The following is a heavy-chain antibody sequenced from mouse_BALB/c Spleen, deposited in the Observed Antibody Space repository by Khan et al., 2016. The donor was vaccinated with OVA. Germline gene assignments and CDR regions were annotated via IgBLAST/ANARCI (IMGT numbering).Heavy chain of an antibody. CDR2: IYTYNGNT. V-gene: IGHV1S137*01. CDR3: ARSMITTYYYAMDY. J-gene: IGHJ4*01. CDR1: GYTFTDYA. Sequence: QVQLQQSGPEAVRPGVSVKISCKGSGYTFTDYAMHWVKQSHAKSLEWIGIIYTYNGNTNYNQKFKGKATMTVDKSSSTAYMELARLTSEDSAIYYCARSMITTYYYAMDYWGQGTSVTVSS. D-gene: IGHD2-4*01.